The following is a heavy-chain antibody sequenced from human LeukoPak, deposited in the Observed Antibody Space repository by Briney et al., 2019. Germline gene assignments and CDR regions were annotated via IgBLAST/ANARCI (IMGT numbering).Heavy chain of an antibody. J-gene: IGHJ4*02. V-gene: IGHV3-13*05. CDR2: IGPAGEP. D-gene: IGHD6-13*01. CDR1: GFTFSSYD. Sequence: GRSLRLSCAASGFTFSSYDIHWVRQATGKGLEWVSAIGPAGEPYYAGSVKGRFTISRENARNSLYLQMNSLRAGDTAVYYCARARSGSSWYDYWGQGTLVTVSS. CDR3: ARARSGSSWYDY.